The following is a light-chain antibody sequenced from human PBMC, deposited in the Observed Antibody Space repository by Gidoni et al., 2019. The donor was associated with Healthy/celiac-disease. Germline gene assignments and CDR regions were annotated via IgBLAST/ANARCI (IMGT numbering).Light chain of an antibody. J-gene: IGLJ3*02. CDR3: QSADSSGTYPWV. Sequence: SYELTQPHSVSVSPGQTARITGSGDALPKQYAYWYQQKPGQAPVLVIHNDSERPSGIPVRFSGSSSGTTVTLTISGVQAEDEADYYCQSADSSGTYPWVFGGGTKLTVL. CDR1: ALPKQY. V-gene: IGLV3-25*03. CDR2: NDS.